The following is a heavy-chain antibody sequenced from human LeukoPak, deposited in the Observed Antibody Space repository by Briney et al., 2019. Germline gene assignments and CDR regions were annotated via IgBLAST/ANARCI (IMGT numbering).Heavy chain of an antibody. CDR3: AKDRSYHYFDY. CDR2: IRYDGSEK. V-gene: IGHV3-30*02. J-gene: IGHJ4*02. CDR1: GFTLSTYG. Sequence: GGSLRLSCAASGFTLSTYGMHWVRQAPGKGLEWVAFIRYDGSEKYSTDSVKGRFTISRDNSKNTLYLRMNSLTAEDTAVYYCAKDRSYHYFDYWGQGTLVTVSS. D-gene: IGHD5-18*01.